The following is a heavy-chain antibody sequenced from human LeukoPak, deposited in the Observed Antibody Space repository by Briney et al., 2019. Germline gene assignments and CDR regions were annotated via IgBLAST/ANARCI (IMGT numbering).Heavy chain of an antibody. V-gene: IGHV3-48*03. J-gene: IGHJ6*02. Sequence: GGSLRLSCAASGFTLRSYQMNWVRQAPGKGLEWVSHMSSSGTTEYYADSVRGRFTMSRDNAKNSLYLQMNSLRTEDTAVYYCARDLHYYVAMDVWGQGTTVTVSS. CDR3: ARDLHYYVAMDV. CDR1: GFTLRSYQ. CDR2: MSSSGTTE. D-gene: IGHD3-10*02.